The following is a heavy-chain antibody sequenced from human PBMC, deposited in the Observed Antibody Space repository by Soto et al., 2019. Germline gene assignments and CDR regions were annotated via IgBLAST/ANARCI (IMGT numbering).Heavy chain of an antibody. CDR1: GFTFSRYW. CDR3: VRGDLIGRYYDISGYPLSGY. J-gene: IGHJ4*02. D-gene: IGHD3-22*01. Sequence: GGSLRLSCAASGFTFSRYWMHWVRQAPGKGLVWVSRINGNESSTSYADSVKGRFTISRDNAKNTLYLQMNSLRAEDTAVYYCVRGDLIGRYYDISGYPLSGYWDQGTLVTVSS. CDR2: INGNESST. V-gene: IGHV3-74*01.